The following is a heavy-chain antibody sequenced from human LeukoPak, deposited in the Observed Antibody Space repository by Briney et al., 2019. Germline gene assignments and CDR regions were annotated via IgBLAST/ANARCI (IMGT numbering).Heavy chain of an antibody. J-gene: IGHJ3*02. CDR1: GFTFSSYG. CDR3: ALNDAFDI. V-gene: IGHV3-30*03. Sequence: GGSLRLSCAASGFTFSSYGMHWARQAPGKGLEWVAVISYDGSNKYYADSVKGRFTISRDNSKNTLYLQMNSLRAEDTAVYYCALNDAFDIWGQGTMVTVSS. CDR2: ISYDGSNK.